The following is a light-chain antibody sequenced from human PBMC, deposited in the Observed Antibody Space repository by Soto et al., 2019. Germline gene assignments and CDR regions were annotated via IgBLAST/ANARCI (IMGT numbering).Light chain of an antibody. Sequence: EIVLTRSPATLSLSPGERATLSCRASQSVSSYLAWYQQKPGQAPRLLIYDASNRATGIPARFSGSGSGTDFTLTISSLEPEDFAVYYCQQRSNWPRGVTFGPGTKVDIK. CDR2: DAS. J-gene: IGKJ3*01. CDR3: QQRSNWPRGVT. V-gene: IGKV3-11*01. CDR1: QSVSSY.